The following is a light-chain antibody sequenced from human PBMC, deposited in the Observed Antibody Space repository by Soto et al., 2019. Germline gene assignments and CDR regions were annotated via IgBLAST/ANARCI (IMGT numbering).Light chain of an antibody. Sequence: SYELTQPPSVSVSPGQTATITCSGDKLGNKFASWYQQRPGQSPVLVIYRHTKRPSGIPERFSGSSSGNTASLTIGGTQAMDEADYYCQAWDSGSGVYVFGGGTKLTVL. CDR2: RHT. CDR3: QAWDSGSGVYV. J-gene: IGLJ1*01. V-gene: IGLV3-1*01. CDR1: KLGNKF.